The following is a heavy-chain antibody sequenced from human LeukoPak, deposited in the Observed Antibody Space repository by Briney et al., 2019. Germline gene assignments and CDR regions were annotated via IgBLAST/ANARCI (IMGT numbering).Heavy chain of an antibody. J-gene: IGHJ3*02. CDR2: MNPNSGNT. CDR1: GYTFTSYD. V-gene: IGHV1-8*01. CDR3: ARGSNTDDAFDI. D-gene: IGHD2/OR15-2a*01. Sequence: ASVKVSXKASGYTFTSYDINWVRQATGQGLEWMGWMNPNSGNTGYAQKFQGRVTMTRNTSISTAYMELSSLRSEDTAVYYCARGSNTDDAFDIWGQGTMVTVSS.